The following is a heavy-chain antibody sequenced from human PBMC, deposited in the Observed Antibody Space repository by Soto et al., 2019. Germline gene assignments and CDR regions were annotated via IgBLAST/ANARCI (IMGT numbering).Heavy chain of an antibody. J-gene: IGHJ6*02. CDR1: GGTFSSYA. CDR2: IIPIFGTA. D-gene: IGHD2-15*01. Sequence: SVKVSCKASGGTFSSYAISWVRQAPGQGLEWMGGIIPIFGTANYAQKFQGRVTITADESTSTAYMELSSLRSEDTAVYYCARPGALRGGSCYSPWCYYYGMDVWGQGTTVTVSS. V-gene: IGHV1-69*13. CDR3: ARPGALRGGSCYSPWCYYYGMDV.